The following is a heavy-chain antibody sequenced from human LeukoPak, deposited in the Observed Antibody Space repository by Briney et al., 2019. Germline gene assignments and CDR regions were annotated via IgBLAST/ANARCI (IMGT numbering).Heavy chain of an antibody. Sequence: SETLSLTCAVYGGSFSGYYWNWIRQPPGKGLEGIGEINHSGSTNYNPSLKTRVTISVDTSKNQFSLKLSSVTAADTSVYYCARGAAFIAVQYSSGRRLDYWGQGTLVTVSS. CDR3: ARGAAFIAVQYSSGRRLDY. V-gene: IGHV4-34*01. D-gene: IGHD6-19*01. CDR2: INHSGST. J-gene: IGHJ4*02. CDR1: GGSFSGYY.